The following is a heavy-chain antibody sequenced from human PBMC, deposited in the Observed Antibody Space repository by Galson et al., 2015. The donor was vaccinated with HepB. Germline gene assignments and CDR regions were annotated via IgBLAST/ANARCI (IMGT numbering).Heavy chain of an antibody. Sequence: SLRLSCAASGFTFSSYSMNWVRQAPGKGLEWVSSISSSSSYIYYADSVKGRFIISRDNAKNSLYLQMNSLRAEDTAVYYCARGIVVVAATRAEYFQHWGQGTLVTVSS. CDR2: ISSSSSYI. CDR3: ARGIVVVAATRAEYFQH. CDR1: GFTFSSYS. D-gene: IGHD2-15*01. J-gene: IGHJ1*01. V-gene: IGHV3-21*01.